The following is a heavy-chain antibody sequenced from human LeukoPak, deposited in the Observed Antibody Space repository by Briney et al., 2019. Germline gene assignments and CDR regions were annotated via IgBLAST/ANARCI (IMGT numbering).Heavy chain of an antibody. CDR2: IRSKANSYAT. V-gene: IGHV3-73*01. D-gene: IGHD2-2*01. CDR3: TTLYTSSTSS. J-gene: IGHJ5*02. Sequence: PGGSLRLSCAASGFTFSGSAMHWVRQASGKGLEWVGRIRSKANSYATAYAASVKGRFTISRDDPKSTAYLQMNSLKTEDTAVYYCTTLYTSSTSSWGQGTLVTVSS. CDR1: GFTFSGSA.